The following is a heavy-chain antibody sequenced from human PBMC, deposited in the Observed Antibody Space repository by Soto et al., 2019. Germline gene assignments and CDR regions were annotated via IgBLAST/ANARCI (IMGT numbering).Heavy chain of an antibody. CDR1: GGSFSGHY. J-gene: IGHJ6*04. V-gene: IGHV4-34*01. CDR3: ARESDSSMDV. Sequence: SETLSLTCAVYGGSFSGHYCSWIRQPPGKGLEWIGEINHSGSTNYNPSLKSRVTISVDTSKNQFSLKLSSVTAADTAVYYCARESDSSMDVWGKGTTVTVS. CDR2: INHSGST.